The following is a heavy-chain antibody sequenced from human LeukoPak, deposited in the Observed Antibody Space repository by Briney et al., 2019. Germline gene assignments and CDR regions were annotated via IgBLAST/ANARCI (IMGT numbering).Heavy chain of an antibody. CDR3: TKGENGMDV. CDR1: GINLSSYR. V-gene: IGHV3-21*01. J-gene: IGHJ6*02. D-gene: IGHD1-26*01. CDR2: ISDSSSYI. Sequence: AGGVLRISCAAPGINLSSYRMNWGRQGSGEGLEWGSSISDSSSYIYHADSVKGRFTISRDNAKNSVYLQMNSLRAEDTATYYCTKGENGMDVWGQGTTVTVSS.